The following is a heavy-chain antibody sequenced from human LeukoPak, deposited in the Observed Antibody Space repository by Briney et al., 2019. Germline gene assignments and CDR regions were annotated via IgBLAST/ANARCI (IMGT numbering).Heavy chain of an antibody. D-gene: IGHD5-18*01. V-gene: IGHV3-7*01. CDR1: GFAFSDSW. Sequence: GGSLRLSCAASGFAFSDSWMTWIRQAPGKGLECVAFIKGDGSAKKYVDSVKGRFTISRDNAKNSLFLQMNSLRAEDTAVYYCARDRGWIQHDIWGQGTMVTVSS. CDR3: ARDRGWIQHDI. CDR2: IKGDGSAK. J-gene: IGHJ3*02.